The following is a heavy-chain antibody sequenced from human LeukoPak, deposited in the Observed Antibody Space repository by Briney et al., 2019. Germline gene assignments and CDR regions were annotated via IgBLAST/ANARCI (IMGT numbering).Heavy chain of an antibody. CDR1: GGSISSSNYY. V-gene: IGHV4-39*07. D-gene: IGHD1-7*01. CDR2: IYHSGSS. J-gene: IGHJ4*02. CDR3: AREESAKVGTMIY. Sequence: PSETLSLTCTVSGGSISSSNYYWGWIRQPPGKGLEWIGSIYHSGSSYYNPSLKSRVNISVDTSKNQFSLKLTSATAADTAVYYCAREESAKVGTMIYWGQGTLVTVSS.